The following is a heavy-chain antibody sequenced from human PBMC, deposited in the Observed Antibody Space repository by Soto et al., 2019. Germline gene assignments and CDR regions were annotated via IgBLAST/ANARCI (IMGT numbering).Heavy chain of an antibody. V-gene: IGHV3-33*01. D-gene: IGHD1-7*01. CDR3: ARGGGTLGIRYYGMDV. Sequence: GGSLRLSCAASGFTFSSYGMHWVRQAPGKGLEWVAVIWYDGSNKFYADSVKGRFTISRDNSKNTLYLQMNSLRAEDTAVYYCARGGGTLGIRYYGMDVWGQGTTVTVSS. CDR1: GFTFSSYG. CDR2: IWYDGSNK. J-gene: IGHJ6*02.